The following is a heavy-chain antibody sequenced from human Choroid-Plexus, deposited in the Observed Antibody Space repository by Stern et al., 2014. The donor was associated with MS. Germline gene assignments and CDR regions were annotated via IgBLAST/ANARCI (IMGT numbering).Heavy chain of an antibody. J-gene: IGHJ4*02. V-gene: IGHV3-30*18. Sequence: VQLVESGGGVAQPGRPLLLSCAASGFTFSNFGMHWVRQAPGKGMEWVARIAYDGSDKYYADSVKGRFTIFRDNSKNTLYMHMNSLRAEDTAVYYCAKDRQWSTYFFDYWGQGSLVTVSS. CDR2: IAYDGSDK. CDR1: GFTFSNFG. CDR3: AKDRQWSTYFFDY. D-gene: IGHD2-15*01.